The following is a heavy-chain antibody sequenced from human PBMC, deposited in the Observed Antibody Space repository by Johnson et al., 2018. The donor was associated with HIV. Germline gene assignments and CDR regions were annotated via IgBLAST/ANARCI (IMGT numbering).Heavy chain of an antibody. D-gene: IGHD2-15*01. J-gene: IGHJ3*02. V-gene: IGHV3-23*04. CDR1: GFTFSSYA. CDR2: ISGSGGST. Sequence: MQLVESGGGLVQPGGSLRLACAASGFTFSSYAMSWVRQAPGKGLEWVSAISGSGGSTYYADSVKGRFTISRDNSKNTLYVQMNSLRAEDTAVYYCARDMCSGGSCYAFDIWGQGTMVTVSS. CDR3: ARDMCSGGSCYAFDI.